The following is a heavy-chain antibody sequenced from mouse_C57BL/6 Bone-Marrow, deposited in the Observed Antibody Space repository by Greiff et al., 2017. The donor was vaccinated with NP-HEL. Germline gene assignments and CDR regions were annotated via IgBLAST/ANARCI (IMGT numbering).Heavy chain of an antibody. Sequence: EVKLMESGGGLVKPGGSLKLSCAASGFTFSDYGMHWVRQAPEKGLEWVAYISSGSSTIYYADTVKGRFTISRDNAKNTLFLQMTSLRSEDTAMYYCARRFHYYGSGGYFDVWGTGTTVTVSS. J-gene: IGHJ1*03. CDR3: ARRFHYYGSGGYFDV. CDR2: ISSGSSTI. CDR1: GFTFSDYG. D-gene: IGHD1-1*01. V-gene: IGHV5-17*01.